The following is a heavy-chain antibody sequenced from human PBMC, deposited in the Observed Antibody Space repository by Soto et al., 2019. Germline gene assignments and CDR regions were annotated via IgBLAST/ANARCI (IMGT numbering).Heavy chain of an antibody. CDR1: GGTFSSYA. J-gene: IGHJ1*01. D-gene: IGHD3-22*01. V-gene: IGHV1-69*06. Sequence: SVKVSCKASGGTFSSYAISWVRQAPGQGLEWMGGIIPIFGTANYAQKFQGRVTITADKSTSTAYMELSSLRTEDTAVYYCASCIYYDSSVYYYQYWGQGTLVTVSS. CDR3: ASCIYYDSSVYYYQY. CDR2: IIPIFGTA.